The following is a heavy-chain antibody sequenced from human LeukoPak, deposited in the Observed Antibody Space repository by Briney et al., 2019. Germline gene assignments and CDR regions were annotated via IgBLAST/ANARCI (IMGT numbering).Heavy chain of an antibody. CDR3: AREWPLYGDYFLIQGFDY. V-gene: IGHV4-34*01. Sequence: SETLSLTCAVYGGSFSGYYWSWIRQPPGKGLEWIGEINHSGSTNYNPSLKSRVTISVDTSKNQFSLKLSSVTAADTAVYYCAREWPLYGDYFLIQGFDYWGQGTLVTVSS. J-gene: IGHJ4*02. D-gene: IGHD4-17*01. CDR1: GGSFSGYY. CDR2: INHSGST.